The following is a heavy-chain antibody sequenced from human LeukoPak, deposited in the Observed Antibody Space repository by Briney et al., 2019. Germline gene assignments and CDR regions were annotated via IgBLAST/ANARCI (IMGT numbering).Heavy chain of an antibody. V-gene: IGHV1-69*13. D-gene: IGHD2-15*01. CDR2: IIPIFGTA. CDR1: GGTFSSYA. J-gene: IGHJ5*02. CDR3: ARDCSGGSCDHTNWFDP. Sequence: GASVKVSCKASGGTFSSYAISWVRQAPGQGLEWMGGIIPIFGTANYAQKFQGRVTITADESTSTAYMELSSLRSEDTAVYYCARDCSGGSCDHTNWFDPWGQETLVTVSS.